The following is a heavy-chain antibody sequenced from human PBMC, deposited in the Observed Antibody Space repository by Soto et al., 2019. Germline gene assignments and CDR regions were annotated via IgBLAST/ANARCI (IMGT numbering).Heavy chain of an antibody. J-gene: IGHJ4*02. Sequence: GGSLRLSCAASGFTFSTYGIHWVRQAPGKGLEWAAVIKNDGTDAWYADSVKGRFTISRDNSKNTVFLQMSSLRDDDTAVYYLARGGWDCSGYFLDYWGQGNLVTVSS. CDR1: GFTFSTYG. D-gene: IGHD3-22*01. CDR3: ARGGWDCSGYFLDY. V-gene: IGHV3-33*05. CDR2: IKNDGTDA.